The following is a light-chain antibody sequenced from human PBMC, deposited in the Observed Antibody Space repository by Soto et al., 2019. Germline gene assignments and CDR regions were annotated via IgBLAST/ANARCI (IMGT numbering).Light chain of an antibody. CDR1: SSDVGSYIL. J-gene: IGLJ2*01. CDR3: CSYAGSRTWV. CDR2: EGS. Sequence: QSALTQPASVSGSPGQSITISCTGTSSDVGSYILVSWYQQHPGKAPKLMIYEGSKRPSGVSNRFSGSKSGNTASLTISGLQAEDEADYYCCSYAGSRTWVFGGGTKLTVL. V-gene: IGLV2-23*01.